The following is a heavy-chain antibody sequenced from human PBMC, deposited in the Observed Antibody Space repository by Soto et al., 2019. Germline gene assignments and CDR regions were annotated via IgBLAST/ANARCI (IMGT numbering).Heavy chain of an antibody. CDR3: ARVTTLAFDY. CDR2: ISGSSSTI. Sequence: PGGSLRLSCAASGFTFSSYSMNWVRQGPGKGLEWVSYISGSSSTIYYADSVEGRITISRDNAKNSLYLQMNSLRAEDTAVYYCARVTTLAFDYWGQGTLVTVSS. V-gene: IGHV3-48*01. J-gene: IGHJ4*02. D-gene: IGHD3-22*01. CDR1: GFTFSSYS.